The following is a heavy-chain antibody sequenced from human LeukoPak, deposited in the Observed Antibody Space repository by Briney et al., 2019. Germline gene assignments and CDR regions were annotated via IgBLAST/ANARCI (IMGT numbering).Heavy chain of an antibody. J-gene: IGHJ3*02. V-gene: IGHV3-21*01. D-gene: IGHD1-26*01. Sequence: GGSLRLSCAASGFTFSSYSMNWVRQAPGKGLEWVSSISSSSSYIYYADSVKGRFTISRDNAKNSLYLQMNSLRAEDTAVYYCVRVERRGSYVTAFDIWGQGTMVTVSS. CDR2: ISSSSSYI. CDR3: VRVERRGSYVTAFDI. CDR1: GFTFSSYS.